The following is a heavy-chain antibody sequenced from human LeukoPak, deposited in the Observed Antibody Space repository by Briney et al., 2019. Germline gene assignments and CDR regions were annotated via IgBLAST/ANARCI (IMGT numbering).Heavy chain of an antibody. CDR2: ISGSGGST. V-gene: IGHV3-23*01. J-gene: IGHJ5*02. CDR3: AKRSGYDYYWFDP. D-gene: IGHD5-12*01. CDR1: GFTFTSYA. Sequence: GGSLRLSCAASGFTFTSYAMSWVRQAPGKGLEWVSAISGSGGSTYNADSVKGRFTISRDNSKHTLYLQMNSLRAEDTAVYYCAKRSGYDYYWFDPWGQGTLVTVSS.